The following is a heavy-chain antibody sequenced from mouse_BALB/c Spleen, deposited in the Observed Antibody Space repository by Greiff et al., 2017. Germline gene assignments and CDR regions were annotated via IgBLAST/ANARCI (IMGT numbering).Heavy chain of an antibody. D-gene: IGHD2-3*01. CDR3: ARNDRFAY. V-gene: IGHV1-19*01. CDR1: GYTFTDYY. Sequence: EVQLQQSGPGLVKPGASVKMSCKASGYTFTDYYMDWVKQSHGESFEWIGRVNPYNGGTSYNQKFKGKATLTVDKSSSTAYMELNSLTSEDSAVYYCARNDRFAYWGQGTLVTVSA. CDR2: VNPYNGGT. J-gene: IGHJ3*01.